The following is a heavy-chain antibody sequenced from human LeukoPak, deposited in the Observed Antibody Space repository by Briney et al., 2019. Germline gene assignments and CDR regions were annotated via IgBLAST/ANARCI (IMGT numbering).Heavy chain of an antibody. V-gene: IGHV4-34*01. Sequence: KPSQTQSLSCAVYGGSFSGHYWSWIRQPPGNGLERIGEINHSGSTNYNPSLKSRVTVSVDTSKNQFSLKLSSVTAADTAVYYCARGRGYCSGGICNYYYYGMDFSGQGTTVTVSS. CDR2: INHSGST. CDR3: ARGRGYCSGGICNYYYYGMDF. CDR1: GGSFSGHY. J-gene: IGHJ6*02. D-gene: IGHD2-15*01.